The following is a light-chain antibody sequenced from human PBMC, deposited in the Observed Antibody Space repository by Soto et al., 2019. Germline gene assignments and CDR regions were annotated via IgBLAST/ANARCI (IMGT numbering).Light chain of an antibody. V-gene: IGKV3-20*01. CDR3: PQYGSS. J-gene: IGKJ3*01. Sequence: EIVLTQSPGTLSLSPGERATLSCRASQSVSSSYLAWYQQKPGQAPRLLIYGASSRATGIPDRFSGRGSGTDFTLTISRLEPEDFSVYYCPQYGSSFGPGTKVDIK. CDR2: GAS. CDR1: QSVSSSY.